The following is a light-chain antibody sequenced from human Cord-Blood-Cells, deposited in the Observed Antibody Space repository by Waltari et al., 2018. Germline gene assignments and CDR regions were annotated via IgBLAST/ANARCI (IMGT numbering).Light chain of an antibody. CDR2: DVS. CDR3: SSYTGCSLWV. J-gene: IGLJ3*02. V-gene: IGLV2-14*01. Sequence: QSALTQPASVSGSPGQSITISCTGTSRDVGGYNYVSWYQQHPGKAPERMINDVSNRASGVFNRVGGGESGNTACRAISGVQAEDGADYSGSSYTGCSLWVFVGGTTLTVL. CDR1: SRDVGGYNY.